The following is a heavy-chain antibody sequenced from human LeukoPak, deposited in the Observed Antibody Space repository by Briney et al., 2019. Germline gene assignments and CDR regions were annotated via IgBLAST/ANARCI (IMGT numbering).Heavy chain of an antibody. CDR3: ARMMYYYDSSGHSGAFDI. V-gene: IGHV4-34*01. Sequence: SETLSLTCAAYGGSFSGYYWSWIRQPPGKGLEWIGEINHSGSTNYNPSLKSRVTISVDTSKNQFSLKLSSVTAADTAVYYCARMMYYYDSSGHSGAFDIWGQGTMVTVSS. J-gene: IGHJ3*02. D-gene: IGHD3-22*01. CDR1: GGSFSGYY. CDR2: INHSGST.